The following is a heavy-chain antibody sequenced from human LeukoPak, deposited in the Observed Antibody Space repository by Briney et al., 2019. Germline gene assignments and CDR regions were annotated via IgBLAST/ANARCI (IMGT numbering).Heavy chain of an antibody. CDR2: IYYSGST. V-gene: IGHV4-59*08. CDR3: ARSEINDYMNY. Sequence: SSETLSLTCTVSGGSISSYYWSWIRQPPGKGLEWIGYIYYSGSTNYNPSLKSRVTISVDTSKNQFSLQMTSVTAADTAFYFCARSEINDYMNYWGQGMPVTVSS. CDR1: GGSISSYY. J-gene: IGHJ4*02. D-gene: IGHD4-11*01.